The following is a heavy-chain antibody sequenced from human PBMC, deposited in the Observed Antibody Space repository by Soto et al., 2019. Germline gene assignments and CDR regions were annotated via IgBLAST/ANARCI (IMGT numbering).Heavy chain of an antibody. Sequence: PGESLKISCTGFGYTFTTFWISGVRQMPGKGLEWMGRIDPCDTYATYSPAFQGHVTISADKATSTAYLQWSSLKASDTAMYFCARIYCTTTTCDSWFDPWGQGTLVTVSS. CDR2: IDPCDTYA. CDR1: GYTFTTFW. J-gene: IGHJ5*02. CDR3: ARIYCTTTTCDSWFDP. V-gene: IGHV5-10-1*01. D-gene: IGHD2-2*01.